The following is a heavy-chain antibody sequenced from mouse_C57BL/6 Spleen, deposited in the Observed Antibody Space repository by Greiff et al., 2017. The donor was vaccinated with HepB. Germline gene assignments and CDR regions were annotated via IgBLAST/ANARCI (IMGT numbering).Heavy chain of an antibody. J-gene: IGHJ1*03. D-gene: IGHD1-1*01. CDR1: GYTFTSYW. CDR3: ARLTPFYYGSSYGYFDV. CDR2: IYPGSGST. V-gene: IGHV1-55*01. Sequence: VQLQQPGAELVKPGASVKMSCKASGYTFTSYWITWVKQRPGQGLEWIGDIYPGSGSTNYNEKFKSKATLTVDTSSSTAYMQLSSLTSEDSAVYCCARLTPFYYGSSYGYFDVWGTGTTVTVSS.